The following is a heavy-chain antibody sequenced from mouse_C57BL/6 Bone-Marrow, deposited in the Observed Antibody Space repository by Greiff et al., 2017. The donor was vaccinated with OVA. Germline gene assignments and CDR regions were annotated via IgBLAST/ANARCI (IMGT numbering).Heavy chain of an antibody. D-gene: IGHD4-1*01. Sequence: VQLQQSGAELVKPGASVNISCKASGYNFTDYYINWVKQRPGQGLEWIGEIGPGSGSTYYNEKFNGKATLTADKSSRTAYMQLSSLTSEDSAVYFCALLTGDYWGQGTTLTVSS. V-gene: IGHV1-77*01. CDR3: ALLTGDY. CDR1: GYNFTDYY. J-gene: IGHJ2*01. CDR2: IGPGSGST.